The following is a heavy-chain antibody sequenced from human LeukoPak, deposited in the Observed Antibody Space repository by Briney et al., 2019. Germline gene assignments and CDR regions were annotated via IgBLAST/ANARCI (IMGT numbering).Heavy chain of an antibody. CDR2: IIPIFGTA. D-gene: IGHD3-10*01. V-gene: IGHV1-18*01. J-gene: IGHJ5*02. CDR1: GYTFISYT. CDR3: ARAPLHGSAPFDP. Sequence: GASVKVSCKASGYTFISYTISWVRQAPGQGLEWMGGIIPIFGTANYAQKLQGRVTMTTDTSTSTAYMELRSLRSDDTAVYYCARAPLHGSAPFDPWGQGTLVTVSS.